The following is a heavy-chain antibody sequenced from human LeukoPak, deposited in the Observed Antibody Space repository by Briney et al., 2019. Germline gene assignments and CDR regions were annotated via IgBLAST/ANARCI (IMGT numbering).Heavy chain of an antibody. D-gene: IGHD5-18*01. J-gene: IGHJ3*01. CDR1: GGSFSISNYY. CDR3: ARTGYDIRPFDL. CDR2: IYYSGST. V-gene: IGHV4-39*01. Sequence: PSETLSLTCTVSGGSFSISNYYWGWIRQPPGKDLEYLGAIYYSGSTSYNPSLTSRVTISLDSSKNQSSLKLNSVTAADTAVYYCARTGYDIRPFDLWGQGTMVTVSS.